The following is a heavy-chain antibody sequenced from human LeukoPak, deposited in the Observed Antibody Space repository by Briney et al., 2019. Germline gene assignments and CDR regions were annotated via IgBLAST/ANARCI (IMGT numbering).Heavy chain of an antibody. CDR1: GGSISSYY. Sequence: SETLSLTCTVSGGSISSYYWSWIRQPPGKGLEWIGYIHYSGNTNYNPSLKSRVTILVDTSKNQFSLKLSSVTAADTAVYYCARVRGYDTWYYFDYWGQGTLVTVSS. D-gene: IGHD5-12*01. J-gene: IGHJ4*02. CDR3: ARVRGYDTWYYFDY. CDR2: IHYSGNT. V-gene: IGHV4-59*01.